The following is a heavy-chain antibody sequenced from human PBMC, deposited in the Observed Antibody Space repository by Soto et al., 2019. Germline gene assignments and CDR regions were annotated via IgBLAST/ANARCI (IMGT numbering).Heavy chain of an antibody. CDR2: INPSGGST. Sequence: GASVKVSCKASGYTFTSHYMHWVRQAPGQGLEWMGIINPSGGSTSYAQKFQGRVTMTRDTSTSTVYMELSSLRSEDTAVYYCARVRAAEGGPTISYFDYWGQGTLVTVSS. CDR3: ARVRAAEGGPTISYFDY. CDR1: GYTFTSHY. V-gene: IGHV1-46*01. D-gene: IGHD1-26*01. J-gene: IGHJ4*02.